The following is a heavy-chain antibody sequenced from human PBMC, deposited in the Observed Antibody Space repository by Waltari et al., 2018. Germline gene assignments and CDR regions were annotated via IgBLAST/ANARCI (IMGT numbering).Heavy chain of an antibody. CDR3: AVRGYSSGWSLDY. CDR2: IYHSGST. CDR1: GGPITSSNR. J-gene: IGHJ4*02. V-gene: IGHV4-4*02. D-gene: IGHD6-19*01. Sequence: QVQLQESGPGLVKPSGTLSLTCAVSGGPITSSNRRSWARQPPGKGLEWIGEIYHSGSTNYNPSLKSRVTISVDKSKNQFSLKLSSVTAADTAVYYCAVRGYSSGWSLDYWGQGTLVTVSS.